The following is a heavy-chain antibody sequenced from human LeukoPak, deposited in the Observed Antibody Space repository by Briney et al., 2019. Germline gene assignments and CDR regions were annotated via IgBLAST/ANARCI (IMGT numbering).Heavy chain of an antibody. J-gene: IGHJ3*02. V-gene: IGHV5-51*01. CDR1: GFDFTNYW. CDR2: IYPGDSDT. Sequence: HGESLKISCMGSGFDFTNYWIAWVRQMPGKGLEWMGIIYPGDSDTRYSPSFQGQVTISADKSISTAYLQWSSLKASDTAMYYCARLYSSGYYHPPPSDDAFDIWGQGTMVTVSS. CDR3: ARLYSSGYYHPPPSDDAFDI. D-gene: IGHD3-22*01.